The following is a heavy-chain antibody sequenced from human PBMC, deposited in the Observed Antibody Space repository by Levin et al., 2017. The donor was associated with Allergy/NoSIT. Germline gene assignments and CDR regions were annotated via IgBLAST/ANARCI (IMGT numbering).Heavy chain of an antibody. D-gene: IGHD2-15*01. V-gene: IGHV1-46*01. CDR1: GYTFTSYY. J-gene: IGHJ4*02. CDR3: ARAPDCSGGSCYGYYFDY. CDR2: INPSGGST. Sequence: GGSLRLSCKASGYTFTSYYMHWVRQAPGQGLEWMGIINPSGGSTSYAQKFQGRVTMTRDTSTSTVYMELSSLRSEDTAVYYCARAPDCSGGSCYGYYFDYWGQGTLVTVSS.